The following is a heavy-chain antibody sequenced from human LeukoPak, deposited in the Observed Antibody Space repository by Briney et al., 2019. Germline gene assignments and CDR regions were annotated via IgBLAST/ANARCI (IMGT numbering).Heavy chain of an antibody. CDR1: GFTFSSYA. V-gene: IGHV3-23*01. J-gene: IGHJ4*02. D-gene: IGHD4-11*01. CDR3: AKDLQGSPFDY. CDR2: ISANGDRT. Sequence: GGSLRLSCAASGFTFSSYAMSWVRQAPGKGLQWVSSISANGDRTYYADSVKGRFTISRDNSKNTPYLQMNSLRAEDPALYYCAKDLQGSPFDYWGRGTLVTVS.